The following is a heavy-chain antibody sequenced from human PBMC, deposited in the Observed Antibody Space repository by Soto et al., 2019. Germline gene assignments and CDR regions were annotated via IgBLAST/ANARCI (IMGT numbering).Heavy chain of an antibody. D-gene: IGHD4-4*01. V-gene: IGHV4-30-4*01. J-gene: IGHJ6*02. CDR2: IYYSGST. CDR1: GGSISSGDYY. CDR3: ARDAVEHRLHYYYYYYGMDV. Sequence: SETLSLTCTVSGGSISSGDYYWSWIRQPPGKGLEWIGYIYYSGSTYYNPSLKSRVTISVDTSKNQFSLKLSSVTAADTAVYYCARDAVEHRLHYYYYYYGMDVWGQGTTVTVSS.